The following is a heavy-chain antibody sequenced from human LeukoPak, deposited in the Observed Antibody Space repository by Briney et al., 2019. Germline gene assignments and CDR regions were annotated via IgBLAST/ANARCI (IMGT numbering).Heavy chain of an antibody. V-gene: IGHV1-18*01. CDR3: AREFTYYDSSGYPYFDY. D-gene: IGHD3-22*01. Sequence: GASVKVSCKASGYTFTSYGISWVRQAPGQGLERMGWISAYNGNTNYAQKLQGRVTMTTDTSTSTAYMELRSLRSDDTAVYYCAREFTYYDSSGYPYFDYWGQGTLVTVSS. CDR2: ISAYNGNT. CDR1: GYTFTSYG. J-gene: IGHJ4*02.